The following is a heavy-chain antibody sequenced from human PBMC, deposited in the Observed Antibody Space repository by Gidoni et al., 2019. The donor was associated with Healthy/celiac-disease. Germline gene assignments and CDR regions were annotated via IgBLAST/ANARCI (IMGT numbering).Heavy chain of an antibody. CDR1: GFTFSSYS. D-gene: IGHD2-15*01. J-gene: IGHJ5*02. V-gene: IGHV3-21*01. CDR3: ARSGPTTVVANWFDP. Sequence: EVQLVESGGGLVKPGGSLRLSCAASGFTFSSYSMNWVRQAPGKGLEWVSSISSSSSYIYYADSVKGRFTISRDNAKNSLYLQMNSLRAEDTAVYYCARSGPTTVVANWFDPWGQGTLVTVSS. CDR2: ISSSSSYI.